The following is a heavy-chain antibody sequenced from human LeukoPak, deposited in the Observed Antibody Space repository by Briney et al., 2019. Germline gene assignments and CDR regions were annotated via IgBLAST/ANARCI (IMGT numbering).Heavy chain of an antibody. J-gene: IGHJ5*02. CDR3: ARSDWFDP. CDR1: GFTFSSYG. V-gene: IGHV3-30*03. CDR2: ISYDGSNK. Sequence: GGSLRLSCAASGFTFSSYGMHWVRQAPGKGLEWVAVISYDGSNKYYADSVKGRLSISRDNSKNTLYLQMNSLRTEDTAVYYCARSDWFDPWGQGTLVIVSS. D-gene: IGHD2-21*01.